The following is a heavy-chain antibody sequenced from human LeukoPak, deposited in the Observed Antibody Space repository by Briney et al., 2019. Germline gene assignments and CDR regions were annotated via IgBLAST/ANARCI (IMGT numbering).Heavy chain of an antibody. CDR3: ARSPIRYFDWLLSKGGFDY. J-gene: IGHJ4*02. V-gene: IGHV3-48*03. CDR1: GFTFSSYE. CDR2: ISSSGSTI. D-gene: IGHD3-9*01. Sequence: GGSLRLSCAASGFTFSSYEMNWVRQAPGKGLEWVSYISSSGSTIYYADSVKGRFTISRDNAKNSLYLQMNSLRAEDTAVYYCARSPIRYFDWLLSKGGFDYWGQGTLVTVSS.